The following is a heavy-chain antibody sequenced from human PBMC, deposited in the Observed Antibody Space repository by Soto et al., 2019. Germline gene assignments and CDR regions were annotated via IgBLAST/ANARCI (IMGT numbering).Heavy chain of an antibody. Sequence: GGSLRLSCAASGFTFSSYWMHWVRQAPGKGLVWVSRINSDGSSTSYAGSVKGRFAISRDNAKNTLYLQMNSLRAEDTAVYYCVRTSLVVAAATREDYWGQGTLVTVSS. CDR2: INSDGSST. D-gene: IGHD2-15*01. CDR3: VRTSLVVAAATREDY. J-gene: IGHJ4*02. V-gene: IGHV3-74*01. CDR1: GFTFSSYW.